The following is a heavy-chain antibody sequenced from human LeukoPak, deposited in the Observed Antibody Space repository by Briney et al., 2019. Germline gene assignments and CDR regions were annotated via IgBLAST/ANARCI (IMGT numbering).Heavy chain of an antibody. CDR2: VSDTGGYT. D-gene: IGHD2/OR15-2a*01. Sequence: GGSLRLSCVASGFTFSTFGMSWVRQAPGKGLEWVSSVSDTGGYTYYADSMKGRFTISRDNSKNTLYLQMNSLRAEDTAVYHCANGGSMAHEKIHNWGQGTLVTVSS. V-gene: IGHV3-23*01. CDR1: GFTFSTFG. J-gene: IGHJ4*02. CDR3: ANGGSMAHEKIHN.